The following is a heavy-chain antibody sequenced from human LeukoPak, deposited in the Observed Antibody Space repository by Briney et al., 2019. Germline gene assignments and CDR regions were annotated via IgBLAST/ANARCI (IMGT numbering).Heavy chain of an antibody. V-gene: IGHV3-23*01. CDR3: ARDNTAMVYYFDY. CDR2: ISGSGGST. J-gene: IGHJ4*02. CDR1: EFTFSSYA. Sequence: GGSLRLSCAASEFTFSSYAMSWVRQAPGKGLEWVSAISGSGGSTYYADSVKGRFTISRDNAKNSLYLQMNSLRDEDTAVYYCARDNTAMVYYFDYWGQGTLVTVSS. D-gene: IGHD5-18*01.